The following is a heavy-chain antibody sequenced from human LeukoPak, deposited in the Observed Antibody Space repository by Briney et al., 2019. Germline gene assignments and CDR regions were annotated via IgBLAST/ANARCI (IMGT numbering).Heavy chain of an antibody. Sequence: AGSLRLSCAASEFTFSAYDMHWIRQAPGRGLEWVAFVRYGGNIKYYADSVKGRFTFSRANYKNTLYLQMNSLTPEDTAVYFCTKERGAEYNICDYWGQGTLVTVSS. V-gene: IGHV3-30*02. CDR2: VRYGGNIK. D-gene: IGHD3-9*01. CDR1: EFTFSAYD. CDR3: TKERGAEYNICDY. J-gene: IGHJ4*02.